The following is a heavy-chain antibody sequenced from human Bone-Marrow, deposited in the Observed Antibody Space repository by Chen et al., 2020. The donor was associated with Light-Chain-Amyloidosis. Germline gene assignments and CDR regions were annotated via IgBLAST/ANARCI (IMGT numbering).Heavy chain of an antibody. CDR1: GLIFSRFW. Sequence: EVQLLESGGGLVQPGESLTLSCVASGLIFSRFWMTWVRQRPGKWLEWVANIKQIGTERNSVNTVKNRFTISRDNTKNSVYLQISTLRAEDTAVYYCARANYWGSYRYNAQGCDYWGRGTLVTVSS. CDR3: ARANYWGSYRYNAQGCDY. D-gene: IGHD3-16*02. CDR2: IKQIGTER. V-gene: IGHV3-7*03. J-gene: IGHJ4*02.